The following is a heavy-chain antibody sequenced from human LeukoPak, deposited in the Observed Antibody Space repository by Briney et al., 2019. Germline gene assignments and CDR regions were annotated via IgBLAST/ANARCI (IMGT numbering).Heavy chain of an antibody. Sequence: SQTLSLTCTVSGGSISSGGYYWSWIRQHPGKGLEWIGYIYYSGSTCYNPSLKSRVTISVDTSKNQFSLKLSSVTAADTAVYCCARGLPTGWFDPWGQGTLVTVSS. J-gene: IGHJ5*02. D-gene: IGHD2-8*02. CDR3: ARGLPTGWFDP. CDR2: IYYSGST. CDR1: GGSISSGGYY. V-gene: IGHV4-31*03.